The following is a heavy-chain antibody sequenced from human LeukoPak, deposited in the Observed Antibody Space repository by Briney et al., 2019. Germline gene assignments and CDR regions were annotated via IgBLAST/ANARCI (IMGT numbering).Heavy chain of an antibody. D-gene: IGHD3-3*01. CDR3: ARDSNFGVVIIPWFDP. J-gene: IGHJ5*02. V-gene: IGHV4-4*07. CDR1: GGSISTYY. CDR2: IYTSGST. Sequence: SETLSLTCTVSGGSISTYYWNWIRQPAGKGLEWIGRIYTSGSTNYNPSLKSRVTMSVDTSKNQFSLKLSSVTAADTAVYYCARDSNFGVVIIPWFDPWGQGTLVTVSS.